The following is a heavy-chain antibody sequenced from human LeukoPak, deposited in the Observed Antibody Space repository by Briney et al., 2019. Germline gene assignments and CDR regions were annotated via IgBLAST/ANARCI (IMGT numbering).Heavy chain of an antibody. Sequence: SETLSLTCTVSGGSISDYYWSWIRQPAGRGLEWIGRIYSSGITNYNPSLKSRVTLSMDTFKNQFSLKLSSVTAADTAIYYCARYDSSWFDYWGQGTLVTVSS. CDR2: IYSSGIT. CDR1: GGSISDYY. V-gene: IGHV4-4*07. D-gene: IGHD6-13*01. CDR3: ARYDSSWFDY. J-gene: IGHJ4*02.